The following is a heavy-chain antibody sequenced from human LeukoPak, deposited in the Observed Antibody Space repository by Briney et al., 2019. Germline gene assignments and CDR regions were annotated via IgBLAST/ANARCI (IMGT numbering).Heavy chain of an antibody. D-gene: IGHD3-3*01. CDR2: IYYSGST. V-gene: IGHV4-59*01. CDR3: AKGFGSVHAFDI. J-gene: IGHJ3*02. Sequence: SETLSLTCTVSGGSISNYYWSWIRQPPGKGLEWIGYIYYSGSTNYNPSLKSRVTISVDTSKNQFSLKLSSVTAADTAVYYCAKGFGSVHAFDIWGQGTMVTVSS. CDR1: GGSISNYY.